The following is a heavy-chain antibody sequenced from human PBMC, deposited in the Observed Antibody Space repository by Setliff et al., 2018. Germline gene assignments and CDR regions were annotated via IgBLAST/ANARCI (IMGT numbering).Heavy chain of an antibody. D-gene: IGHD2-15*01. CDR3: ARKKTVYWYYGMDV. CDR2: INHSGST. J-gene: IGHJ6*02. V-gene: IGHV4-34*01. CDR1: GGSFSGYY. Sequence: PSETLSLTCAVYGGSFSGYYWSWIRQSPGKGLEWIGEINHSGSTNYNPSLKSRVTISVDTSKNQFSLKLSSVTAADTAVYYCARKKTVYWYYGMDVWGQGTTVTVSS.